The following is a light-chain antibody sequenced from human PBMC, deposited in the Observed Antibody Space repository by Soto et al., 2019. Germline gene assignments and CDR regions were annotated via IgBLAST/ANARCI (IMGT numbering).Light chain of an antibody. CDR1: QGISSY. J-gene: IGKJ4*01. CDR2: AAS. CDR3: QQLNSYPF. V-gene: IGKV1-9*01. Sequence: IQLTQSPSSLSASVGDRVTITCRARQGISSYLAWYQQKPGKAPKLLIYAASTLQSGVPSRFSGSGSGTDFTLTISSLQPEDFATYYCQQLNSYPFFGGGTKVEIK.